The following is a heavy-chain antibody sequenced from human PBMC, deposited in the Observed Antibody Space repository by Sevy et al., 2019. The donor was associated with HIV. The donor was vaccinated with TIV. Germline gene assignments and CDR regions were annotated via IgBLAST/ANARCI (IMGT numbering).Heavy chain of an antibody. CDR2: IYTSGRT. D-gene: IGHD6-19*01. CDR3: AGRIAVAAFDY. V-gene: IGHV4-61*02. J-gene: IGHJ4*02. Sequence: SETLSLTCTVSGGSFSSSSYYWNWIRQPAGRGLEWIGRIYTSGRTNYNPSLKSRVTMSVDTSKNQFSLKLSSVTAADTAVYYCAGRIAVAAFDYWGQGNLVTVSS. CDR1: GGSFSSSSYY.